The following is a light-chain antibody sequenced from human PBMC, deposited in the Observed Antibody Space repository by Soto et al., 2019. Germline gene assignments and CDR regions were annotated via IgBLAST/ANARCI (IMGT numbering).Light chain of an antibody. CDR3: QQGHNWPLT. Sequence: EIVMTQSPATLSLSPGERAALSCRASQSINSYLAWYQQKPGQPPRLLIYDASTRATGVPARFTGSESGSEVTLTISGRQAADFAVYYCQQGHNWPLTFGQGTRLEI. J-gene: IGKJ2*01. V-gene: IGKV3-15*01. CDR1: QSINSY. CDR2: DAS.